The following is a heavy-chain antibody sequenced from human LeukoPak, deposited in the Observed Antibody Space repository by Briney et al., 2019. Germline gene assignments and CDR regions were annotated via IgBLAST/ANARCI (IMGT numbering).Heavy chain of an antibody. CDR2: IRSSGSTI. CDR3: ARAAYSSRIWFDP. CDR1: GFNFSDDY. J-gene: IGHJ5*02. D-gene: IGHD6-13*01. Sequence: GGSLRLSCAASGFNFSDDYMSWIRQAPGKGLEWVSYIRSSGSTIHYADSVKGRFTISRDNAKNSVYLQMNSLRAEDTAVYYCARAAYSSRIWFDPWGQGTLVTVSS. V-gene: IGHV3-11*04.